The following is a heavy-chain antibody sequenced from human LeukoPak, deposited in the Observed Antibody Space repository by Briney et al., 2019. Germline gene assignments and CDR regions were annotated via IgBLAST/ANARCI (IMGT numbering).Heavy chain of an antibody. CDR1: GFTFSNAR. CDR3: TTGLGYCSGGSCLSSDYYYYYGMDV. J-gene: IGHJ6*02. Sequence: GGSLRLSCAASGFTFSNARMNWVRQAPGKGLEWVGRIKSKTDGGTTDYAAPVKGRFTISRDDSKNTLYLQMNSLKTEDTAVYYCTTGLGYCSGGSCLSSDYYYYYGMDVWGQGTTVTVSS. CDR2: IKSKTDGGTT. V-gene: IGHV3-15*07. D-gene: IGHD2-15*01.